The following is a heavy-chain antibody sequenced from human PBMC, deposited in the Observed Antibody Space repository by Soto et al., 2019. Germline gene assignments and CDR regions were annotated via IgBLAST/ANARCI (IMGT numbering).Heavy chain of an antibody. J-gene: IGHJ6*02. Sequence: GERRKGSGNRSGYRPTSYWISWVRQMPGKGLEWMGRIDPSDSYTNYSPSFQGHVAISADKSISTAYLQWSSLRASDTAMYYCARFEVRGSSGPGGMDVWGQGTTVTVSS. V-gene: IGHV5-10-1*01. CDR2: IDPSDSYT. D-gene: IGHD6-19*01. CDR1: GYRPTSYW. CDR3: ARFEVRGSSGPGGMDV.